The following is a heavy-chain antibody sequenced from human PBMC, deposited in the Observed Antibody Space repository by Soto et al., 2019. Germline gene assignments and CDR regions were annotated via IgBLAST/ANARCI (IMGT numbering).Heavy chain of an antibody. D-gene: IGHD2-2*01. CDR3: AKGWVVVVPAAYRGGVIDY. Sequence: QVQLVESGGGVVQPGRSLRLSCAASGFTFSSYGMHWVRQAPGKGLEWVAVISYDGSNKYYADSVKGRFTISRDNSKNTLYLQMNSLRAEDTAVYYCAKGWVVVVPAAYRGGVIDYWRQGTLVTVSS. CDR2: ISYDGSNK. V-gene: IGHV3-30*18. J-gene: IGHJ4*02. CDR1: GFTFSSYG.